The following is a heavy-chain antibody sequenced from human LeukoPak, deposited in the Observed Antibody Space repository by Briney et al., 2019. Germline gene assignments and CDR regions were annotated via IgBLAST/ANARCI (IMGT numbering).Heavy chain of an antibody. Sequence: PGGSLRLSCAASGFTFSSYEMNWVRQAPGKGLEWVAVISYDGSNKYYADSVKGRFTISRDNSKNTLYLQMNSLRAEDTAVYYCAKDFIWYSGSHAEAFDIWGQGTMVTVSS. J-gene: IGHJ3*02. CDR1: GFTFSSYE. V-gene: IGHV3-30*18. D-gene: IGHD1-26*01. CDR2: ISYDGSNK. CDR3: AKDFIWYSGSHAEAFDI.